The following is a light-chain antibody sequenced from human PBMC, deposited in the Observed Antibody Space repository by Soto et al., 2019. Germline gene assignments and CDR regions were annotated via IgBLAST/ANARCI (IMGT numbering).Light chain of an antibody. Sequence: QSVLTQPPSVSAAPGQKVTISCSGSNSNIGNNYVSWYLQAPGTAPKLVIKDNNKRPPGIPDRISASKSGTSATLGITGLQTGDEADYYCGTWDDSLNAYVFGGGTKVTVL. CDR3: GTWDDSLNAYV. CDR2: DNN. J-gene: IGLJ1*01. CDR1: NSNIGNNY. V-gene: IGLV1-51*01.